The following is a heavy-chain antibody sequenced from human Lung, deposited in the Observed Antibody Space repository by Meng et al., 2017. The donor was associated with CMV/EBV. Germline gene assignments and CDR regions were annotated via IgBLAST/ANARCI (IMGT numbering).Heavy chain of an antibody. CDR3: ARYYYGLDV. CDR1: GFTFDDYA. CDR2: ISWDGGST. Sequence: GGSLRLSCAASGFTFDDYAMHWVRQAPGKGLEWVSLISWDGGSTYYADSVKGRFTISRDNSKSSLYLQMNGLRAEDTALYHCARYYYGLDVWGQGTMVNV. V-gene: IGHV3-43D*03. J-gene: IGHJ6*02.